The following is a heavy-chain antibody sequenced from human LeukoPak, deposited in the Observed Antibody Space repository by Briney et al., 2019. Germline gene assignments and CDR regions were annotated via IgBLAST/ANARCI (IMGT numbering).Heavy chain of an antibody. D-gene: IGHD5-12*01. J-gene: IGHJ4*02. V-gene: IGHV3-7*01. CDR1: GFTFNNYW. CDR2: IKPDGSEK. Sequence: GRSLRLACAASGFTFNNYWITWVRQAPGKGREWVANIKPDGSEKYYVDSVKGRFTISRDNAETSLSLQMHSQSVEDTAIYHCVGPYNSGHPFDYWGQGTLVTVSS. CDR3: VGPYNSGHPFDY.